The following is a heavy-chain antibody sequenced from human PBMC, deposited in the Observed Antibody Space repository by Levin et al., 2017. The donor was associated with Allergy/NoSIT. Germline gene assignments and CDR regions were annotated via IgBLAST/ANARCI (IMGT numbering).Heavy chain of an antibody. CDR1: GFTFSSYA. V-gene: IGHV3-30-3*01. J-gene: IGHJ3*02. CDR2: ISYDGSNK. D-gene: IGHD5-18*01. Sequence: GGSLRLSCAASGFTFSSYAMHWVRQAPGKGLEWVAVISYDGSNKYYADSVKGRFTISRDNSKNTLYLQMNSLRAEDTAVYYCARTTAMAHYGAFDIWGQGTMVTVSS. CDR3: ARTTAMAHYGAFDI.